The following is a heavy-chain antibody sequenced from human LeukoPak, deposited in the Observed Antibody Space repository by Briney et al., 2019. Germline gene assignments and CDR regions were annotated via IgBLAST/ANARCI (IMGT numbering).Heavy chain of an antibody. V-gene: IGHV5-51*01. D-gene: IGHD3-9*01. CDR2: IYPGDSDP. CDR3: ARLGSNYDILTGRPPYYFDY. CDR1: GYRFTSYW. J-gene: IGHJ4*02. Sequence: GESLYIACQGCGYRFTSYWIGRVRQMAGKGLEWMGFIYPGDSDPKYSPSFQGQVTMSAARSISIAYLQWSSLKASDTAMYYCARLGSNYDILTGRPPYYFDYWGQGTLVTVSS.